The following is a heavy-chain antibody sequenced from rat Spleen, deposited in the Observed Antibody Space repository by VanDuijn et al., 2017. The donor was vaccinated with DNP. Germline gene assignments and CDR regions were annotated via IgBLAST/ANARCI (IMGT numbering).Heavy chain of an antibody. CDR3: ATQFASGSFDY. V-gene: IGHV5S10*01. CDR1: GFIFSNYW. CDR2: IIYDDSRT. D-gene: IGHD4-3*01. Sequence: EVQLVESGGGLVQPGRSLKLSCVPSGFIFSNYWMTWVRQAPKKGLEWVATIIYDDSRTYYRDSVKGRFTISRDNAKSTLYLQVDSLRSEDTATYYCATQFASGSFDYWGQGVMVTVSS. J-gene: IGHJ2*01.